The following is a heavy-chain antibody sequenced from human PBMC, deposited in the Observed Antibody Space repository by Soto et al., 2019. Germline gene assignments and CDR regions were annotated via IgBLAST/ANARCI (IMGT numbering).Heavy chain of an antibody. Sequence: SETLSLTCTVSGGSINNNKYYWAWIRQPPGKGLEWIGSIYNSGTTYYNPSLKSRVTISVDTSKNQFSLKLSSVTAADTAVYYCATKAGYFDYWGQGALVTVSS. CDR3: ATKAGYFDY. D-gene: IGHD6-25*01. CDR2: IYNSGTT. CDR1: GGSINNNKYY. J-gene: IGHJ4*02. V-gene: IGHV4-39*01.